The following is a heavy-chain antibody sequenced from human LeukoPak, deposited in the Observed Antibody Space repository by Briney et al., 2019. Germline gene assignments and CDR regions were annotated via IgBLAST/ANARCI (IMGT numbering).Heavy chain of an antibody. Sequence: QSGGSLRLSCAASGFTFSSYWMSWVRQAPGKGLEWVANIKQDGSEKYYVDSVKGRFTISRDNAKNTLYLQMNSLRVEDTALYYCGRGKSPAAVDDWGQGTLVTVPS. CDR2: IKQDGSEK. J-gene: IGHJ4*02. CDR3: GRGKSPAAVDD. D-gene: IGHD2-2*01. CDR1: GFTFSSYW. V-gene: IGHV3-7*01.